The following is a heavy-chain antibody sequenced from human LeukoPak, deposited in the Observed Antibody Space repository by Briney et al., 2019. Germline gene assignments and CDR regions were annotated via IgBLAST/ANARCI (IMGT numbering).Heavy chain of an antibody. CDR1: GYTFTGHY. CDR3: ARDLPYSSSSGPYSYYMDV. V-gene: IGHV1-2*06. J-gene: IGHJ6*03. Sequence: GASVKVSCKASGYTFTGHYIQWVRQAPGQGLEWMGRINPQSGGTKYARNFQGRVTMTRDTSISTVYMELSRLRSDDTAACYCARDLPYSSSSGPYSYYMDVWGKGTTVTVSS. CDR2: INPQSGGT. D-gene: IGHD6-6*01.